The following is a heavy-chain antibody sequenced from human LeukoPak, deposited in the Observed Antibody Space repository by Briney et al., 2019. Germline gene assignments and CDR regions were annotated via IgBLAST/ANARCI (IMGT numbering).Heavy chain of an antibody. CDR2: LYSGGST. D-gene: IGHD4-17*01. CDR1: GFTVSSNY. V-gene: IGHV3-66*01. Sequence: GGSLILSCAASGFTVSSNYMSWVRQPPGKGLEWVSVLYSGGSTYYADSVKGRFTISRDNPKNTLYLRMNSLRAGDTAVYFCARLGSTVTHFDYRGQGTLVTVSS. CDR3: ARLGSTVTHFDY. J-gene: IGHJ4*02.